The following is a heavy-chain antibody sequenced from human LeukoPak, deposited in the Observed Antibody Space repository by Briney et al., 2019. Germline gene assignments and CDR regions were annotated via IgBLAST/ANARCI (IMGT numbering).Heavy chain of an antibody. CDR3: ARGYCSSTSCYADWFDP. V-gene: IGHV1-2*02. Sequence: ASVKVSCKASGYTFTSYGISWVRQAPGQGLEWMGWINPNSGGTNYAQKFQGRATMTRDTSISTAYMELSRLRSDDTAVYYCARGYCSSTSCYADWFDPWGQGTLVTVSS. D-gene: IGHD2-2*01. CDR1: GYTFTSYG. J-gene: IGHJ5*02. CDR2: INPNSGGT.